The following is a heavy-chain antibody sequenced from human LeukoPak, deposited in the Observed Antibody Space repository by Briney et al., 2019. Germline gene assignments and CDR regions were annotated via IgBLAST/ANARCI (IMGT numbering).Heavy chain of an antibody. Sequence: PGGSLRLSCAASGFTFSSHWMSWVRQAPGKGLEWVANIKKDGSEKYYVDAVKGRFTISRDNSKNTLYLQMNSLRAEDTAVYYCAKFDWSKSLDYWGQGTLVTVSS. CDR3: AKFDWSKSLDY. V-gene: IGHV3-7*03. J-gene: IGHJ4*02. CDR2: IKKDGSEK. CDR1: GFTFSSHW. D-gene: IGHD3-9*01.